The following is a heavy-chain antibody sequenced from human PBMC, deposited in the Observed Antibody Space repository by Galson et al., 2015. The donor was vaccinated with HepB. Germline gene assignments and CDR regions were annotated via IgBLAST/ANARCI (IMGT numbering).Heavy chain of an antibody. CDR1: GFTFSSYS. V-gene: IGHV3-23*01. Sequence: SLRLSCAASGFTFSSYSMSWVRQAPGKGLEWVSGIGGRGTNTYYTDSVKGRFTISRDNSKNTLYLQMNSLRAEDTAIYYCAKQRNFAYADDAFDVWGQGTTVIVSS. J-gene: IGHJ3*01. D-gene: IGHD4-17*01. CDR2: IGGRGTNT. CDR3: AKQRNFAYADDAFDV.